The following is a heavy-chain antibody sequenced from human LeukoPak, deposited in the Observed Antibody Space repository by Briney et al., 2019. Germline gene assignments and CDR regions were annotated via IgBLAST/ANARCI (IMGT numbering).Heavy chain of an antibody. Sequence: GGSLRLSCAASGFTFSSYAMSWVRQAPGKGLEWVPIISGSGGSTSYADSVKGRFTISRDNSNNTLYLQMSSLRAEDTALYYCAKTVRTRWGFDYWGQGTLVTVSS. V-gene: IGHV3-23*01. CDR2: ISGSGGST. CDR3: AKTVRTRWGFDY. D-gene: IGHD4-23*01. J-gene: IGHJ4*02. CDR1: GFTFSSYA.